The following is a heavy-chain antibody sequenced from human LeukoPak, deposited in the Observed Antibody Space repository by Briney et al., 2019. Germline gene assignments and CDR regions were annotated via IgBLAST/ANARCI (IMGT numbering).Heavy chain of an antibody. CDR3: ASDVVVDFLDY. J-gene: IGHJ4*02. D-gene: IGHD2-15*01. CDR1: GFAFGSEA. CDR2: ISPGGGTT. Sequence: PGGSLRLSCAVSGFAFGSEAMSWVRQSPARGLEWVASISPGGGTTYYADSVKGRFTISRDNSKNTLYLQMNSLRAEDTAVYYCASDVVVDFLDYWGQGTLVTVSS. V-gene: IGHV3-23*01.